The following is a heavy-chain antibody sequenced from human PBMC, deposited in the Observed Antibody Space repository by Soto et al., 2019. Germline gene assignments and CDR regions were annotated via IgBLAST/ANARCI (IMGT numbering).Heavy chain of an antibody. CDR2: ISWDSASI. Sequence: DPEQSGGGLVEPGGSLTLSCVIAGFTFDGYAMHWVRQPPGGGLDWVASISWDSASIGHGDSVKGRFTISRDNAKNTLYLQMNSLKPEDTALYYCVKDKSSMATMSRDYWGQGAVVTVS. CDR3: VKDKSSMATMSRDY. J-gene: IGHJ4*02. D-gene: IGHD5-12*01. V-gene: IGHV3-9*01. CDR1: GFTFDGYA.